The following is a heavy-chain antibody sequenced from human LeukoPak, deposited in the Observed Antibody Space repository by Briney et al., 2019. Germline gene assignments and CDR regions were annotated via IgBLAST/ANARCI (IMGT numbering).Heavy chain of an antibody. D-gene: IGHD2-2*01. CDR3: ERDLYQLPEGTFDY. V-gene: IGHV3-48*04. CDR1: GFTFNIYS. CDR2: ISSDSRII. Sequence: GGSLRLSCAASGFTFNIYSMNWVRQAPGKGLEWISYISSDSRIIYYADSVKGRFTISRDNAKNSLYLQMSSLRPDDTAVYYCERDLYQLPEGTFDYWGQGTLVTVSS. J-gene: IGHJ4*02.